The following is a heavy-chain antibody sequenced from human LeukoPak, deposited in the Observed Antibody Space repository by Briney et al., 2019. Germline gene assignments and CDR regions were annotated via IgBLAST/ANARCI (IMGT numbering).Heavy chain of an antibody. Sequence: SETLSLTCTVSGVSIITYFWTWIRQPPGKGLEWIGNIHDSGTTNYNPSLKSRVTMSVDTSKNQFSLKLSSVTAAGTAMYYCVLGARPSDYWGQGTLVTVSS. V-gene: IGHV4-59*01. CDR1: GVSIITYF. J-gene: IGHJ4*02. CDR3: VLGARPSDY. CDR2: IHDSGTT. D-gene: IGHD1-26*01.